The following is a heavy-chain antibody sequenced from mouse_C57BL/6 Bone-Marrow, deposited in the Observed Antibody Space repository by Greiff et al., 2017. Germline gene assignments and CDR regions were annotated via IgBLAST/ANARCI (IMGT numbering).Heavy chain of an antibody. D-gene: IGHD1-1*01. V-gene: IGHV5-16*01. Sequence: DVQLVESEGGLVQPGSSMKLSCTASGFTFSDYYMAWVRQVPEKGLEWVANINFDGSSPYYLDSLKSRFIISGDNAKNILYLQMSSLKSEDTATYYCARGAVPYFDVWGTGTTVTVAS. CDR2: INFDGSSP. CDR1: GFTFSDYY. CDR3: ARGAVPYFDV. J-gene: IGHJ1*03.